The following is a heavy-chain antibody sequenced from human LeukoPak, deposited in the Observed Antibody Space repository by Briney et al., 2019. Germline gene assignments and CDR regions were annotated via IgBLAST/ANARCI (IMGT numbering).Heavy chain of an antibody. CDR2: INAGNGNT. CDR1: GYTFTSYA. J-gene: IGHJ4*02. V-gene: IGHV1-3*01. CDR3: ARGRITYDSSYYFDY. Sequence: ASVKVSCKASGYTFTSYAMNWVRQAPGQGLEWMGWINAGNGNTKYSQKFQGRVTITRDTSASTAYMELSSLRSGDTAVYYCARGRITYDSSYYFDYWGQGTLVTVSS. D-gene: IGHD3-22*01.